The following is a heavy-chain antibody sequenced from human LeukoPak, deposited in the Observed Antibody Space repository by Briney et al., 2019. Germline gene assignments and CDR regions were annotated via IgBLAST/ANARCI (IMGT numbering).Heavy chain of an antibody. CDR2: MNPNSGNT. Sequence: ASVKVSCKASGYTSTSYDINWVRQATGQGLEWMGWMNPNSGNTGYAQKFQGRVTMTRNTSISTAYMELSSLRSEDTAVYYCARVRGVVPAARRYYFDYWGQGTLVTVSS. CDR3: ARVRGVVPAARRYYFDY. CDR1: GYTSTSYD. V-gene: IGHV1-8*01. D-gene: IGHD2-2*01. J-gene: IGHJ4*02.